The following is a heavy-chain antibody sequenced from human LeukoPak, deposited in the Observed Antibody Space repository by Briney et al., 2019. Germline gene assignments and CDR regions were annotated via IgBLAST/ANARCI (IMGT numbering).Heavy chain of an antibody. CDR3: ARDSSGTLNWFDP. Sequence: SETLSLTCTVSGGSISSSSYYWGWIRQPPGKGLEWIGSIYYSGSTYYNPSLKSRVTISVDTSKNQFSLKLSSVTAADTAVYYCARDSSGTLNWFDPWGLGTLVTVSS. J-gene: IGHJ5*02. V-gene: IGHV4-39*07. D-gene: IGHD6-19*01. CDR2: IYYSGST. CDR1: GGSISSSSYY.